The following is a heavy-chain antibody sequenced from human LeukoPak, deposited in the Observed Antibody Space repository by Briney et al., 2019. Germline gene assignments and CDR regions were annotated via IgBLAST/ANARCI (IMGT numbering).Heavy chain of an antibody. CDR2: MNPKSNNR. CDR3: TRGLKGNYYSGSGTYRWFAP. CDR1: GYTFTNYD. V-gene: IGHV1-8*01. Sequence: ASVKVSCKASGYTFTNYDVNWVRQATGQELEWMGWMNPKSNNRGYAQKFQGRVTITTDTSMSTAYMELSSLRSDDTAVYYCTRGLKGNYYSGSGTYRWFAPWGQGTLVTVSS. J-gene: IGHJ5*02. D-gene: IGHD3-10*01.